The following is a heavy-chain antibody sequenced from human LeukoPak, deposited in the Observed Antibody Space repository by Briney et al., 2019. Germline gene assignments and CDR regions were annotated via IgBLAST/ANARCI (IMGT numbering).Heavy chain of an antibody. CDR1: GFTFDDYA. CDR3: ARDGRDIVVVPAAIPTLSDAFDI. V-gene: IGHV3-20*04. D-gene: IGHD2-2*02. Sequence: RPGGSLRLSCAASGFTFDDYAMSWVRQAPGKGLEWVSGTNWNGDNTGYADSVKGRFTISRDNAKNSLYLQMNSLRAEDTALYYCARDGRDIVVVPAAIPTLSDAFDIWGQGTMVTVSS. J-gene: IGHJ3*02. CDR2: TNWNGDNT.